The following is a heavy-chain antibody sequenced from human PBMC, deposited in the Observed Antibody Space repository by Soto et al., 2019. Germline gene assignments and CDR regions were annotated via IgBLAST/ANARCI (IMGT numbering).Heavy chain of an antibody. Sequence: QLQLQESGSGLVKPSQTLSLTCAVSGGSISSGGYSWSWIRQPPGKGLEWIGYIYHSGSTYYNPALKRRVTISVDRSTTQFSLKLSSVTAADTAGYYCARASTTVTTLDYCGQGTLVTVSS. D-gene: IGHD4-17*01. CDR1: GGSISSGGYS. J-gene: IGHJ4*02. V-gene: IGHV4-30-2*01. CDR2: IYHSGST. CDR3: ARASTTVTTLDY.